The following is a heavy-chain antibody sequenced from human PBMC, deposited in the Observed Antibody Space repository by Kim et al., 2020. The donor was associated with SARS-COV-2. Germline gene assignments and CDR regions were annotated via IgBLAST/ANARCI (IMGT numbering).Heavy chain of an antibody. Sequence: SETLSLTCAVYGGSFSGYYWSWIRQPPGKGLEWIGEINHSGNTIYNPSFKSRVTISVDTSKNHFSLILSSVTAADTAVYYCARALPLHSGGLTLLHYF. CDR2: INHSGNT. J-gene: IGHJ4*01. D-gene: IGHD1-26*01. CDR3: ARALPLHSGGLTLLHYF. V-gene: IGHV4-34*01. CDR1: GGSFSGYY.